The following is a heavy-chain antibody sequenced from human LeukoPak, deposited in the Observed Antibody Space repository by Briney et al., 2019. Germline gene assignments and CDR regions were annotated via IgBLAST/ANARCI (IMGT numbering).Heavy chain of an antibody. CDR3: ARSYGDYVYDY. CDR1: GYTFTGYY. V-gene: IGHV1-46*01. J-gene: IGHJ4*02. Sequence: ASVKVSCKASGYTFTGYYMHWVRQAPGQGLEWMGIINPSGGSTSYAQKFQGRVTMTRDTSTSTVYMELSSLRSGDTAVYYRARSYGDYVYDYWGQGTLVTVSS. CDR2: INPSGGST. D-gene: IGHD4-17*01.